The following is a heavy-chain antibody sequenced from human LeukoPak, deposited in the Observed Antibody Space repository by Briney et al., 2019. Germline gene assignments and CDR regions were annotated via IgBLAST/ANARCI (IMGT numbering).Heavy chain of an antibody. D-gene: IGHD1-26*01. J-gene: IGHJ4*02. Sequence: GESLRFSCAASGFTFSSYSMNWVRQAPGKGLEWVSSISSSSSYIYYADSVKGRFTISRDNAKNSLYLQMNSLRAEDTAVYYCARELYSGSYGTDYWGQGTLVTVSS. V-gene: IGHV3-21*01. CDR1: GFTFSSYS. CDR2: ISSSSSYI. CDR3: ARELYSGSYGTDY.